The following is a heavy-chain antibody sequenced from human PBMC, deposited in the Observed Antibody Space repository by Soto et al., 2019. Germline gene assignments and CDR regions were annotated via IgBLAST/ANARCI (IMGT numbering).Heavy chain of an antibody. CDR1: GGSISSGGYY. V-gene: IGHV4-31*03. J-gene: IGHJ4*02. CDR2: IYYSGST. D-gene: IGHD3-10*01. CDR3: ARDRRGRSDIKNYGFDY. Sequence: QVQLQESGPGLVKPSQTLSLTCTVSGGSISSGGYYWSWIRQHPGKGLEWVGYIYYSGSTYYNPSLKSRVTISVDTSKNQFFLKLSSVTAADTAVYYCARDRRGRSDIKNYGFDYWGQGTLVTVSS.